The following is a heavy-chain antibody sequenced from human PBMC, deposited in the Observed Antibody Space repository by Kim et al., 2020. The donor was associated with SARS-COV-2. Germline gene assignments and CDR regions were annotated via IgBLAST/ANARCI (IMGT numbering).Heavy chain of an antibody. CDR3: ARGGDPDIVVVPSAFDY. Sequence: GSLRLSCAASGFTFSSYSMNWVRQAPGKGLEWVSYISSSSSTIYYADSVKGRFTISRDNAKNSLYLQMNSLRAEDTAVYYCARGGDPDIVVVPSAFDYWGQGTLVTVSS. V-gene: IGHV3-48*01. CDR1: GFTFSSYS. J-gene: IGHJ4*02. D-gene: IGHD2-2*01. CDR2: ISSSSSTI.